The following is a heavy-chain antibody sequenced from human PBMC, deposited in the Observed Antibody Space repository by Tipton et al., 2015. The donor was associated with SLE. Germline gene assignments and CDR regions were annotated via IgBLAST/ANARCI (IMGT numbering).Heavy chain of an antibody. J-gene: IGHJ4*02. V-gene: IGHV3-30-3*01. CDR2: ISYDGSNK. CDR3: AREGEGWDFDY. D-gene: IGHD3-16*01. CDR1: GFTFSSYA. Sequence: SLRLSCAASGFTFSSYAMHWVRQAPGKGLEWVAVISYDGSNKYYADSVKGRFTISRDNSKNTLYLQMNSLRAEDTAVYYCAREGEGWDFDYWGQGTLVTVSS.